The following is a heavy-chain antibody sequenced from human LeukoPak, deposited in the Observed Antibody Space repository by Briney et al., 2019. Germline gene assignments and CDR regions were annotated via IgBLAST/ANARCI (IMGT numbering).Heavy chain of an antibody. CDR2: IRYEGSEK. V-gene: IGHV3-30*02. CDR3: AKDLMRDRWFGES. D-gene: IGHD3-10*01. J-gene: IGHJ5*02. Sequence: GGSLRLSCAASGFTFSSYAMHWVRQAPGKGLEWVAFIRYEGSEKYYADSVEGRFIISRDNSKNTLYLEMNILRTEDTAVYHCAKDLMRDRWFGESWGQGTLVTVSS. CDR1: GFTFSSYA.